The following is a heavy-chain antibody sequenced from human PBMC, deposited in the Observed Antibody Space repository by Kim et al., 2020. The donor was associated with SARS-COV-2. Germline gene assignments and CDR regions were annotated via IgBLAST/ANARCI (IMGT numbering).Heavy chain of an antibody. CDR2: IIPIFGTA. V-gene: IGHV1-69*13. CDR3: ASLGIVPAARSSVYYYYGMDV. J-gene: IGHJ6*02. CDR1: GGTFSSYA. Sequence: SVKVSCKASGGTFSSYAISWVRQAPGQGLEWMGGIIPIFGTANYAQKFQGRVTITADESTSTAYMELSSLRSEDTAVYYCASLGIVPAARSSVYYYYGMDVWGQGTTVTVSS. D-gene: IGHD2-2*01.